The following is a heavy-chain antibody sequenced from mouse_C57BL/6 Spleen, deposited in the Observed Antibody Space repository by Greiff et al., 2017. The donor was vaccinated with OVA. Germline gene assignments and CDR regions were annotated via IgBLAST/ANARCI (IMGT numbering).Heavy chain of an antibody. D-gene: IGHD3-3*01. J-gene: IGHJ3*01. CDR3: ARDGNGGLAY. V-gene: IGHV5-16*01. CDR2: INYDGSST. Sequence: DVHLVESEGGLVQPGSSMKLSCTASGFTFSDYYMAWVRQVPEKGLEWVANINYDGSSTYYLDSLKSRFIISRDNAKNILYLQMSSLKSEDTATYYCARDGNGGLAYWGQGTLVTVSA. CDR1: GFTFSDYY.